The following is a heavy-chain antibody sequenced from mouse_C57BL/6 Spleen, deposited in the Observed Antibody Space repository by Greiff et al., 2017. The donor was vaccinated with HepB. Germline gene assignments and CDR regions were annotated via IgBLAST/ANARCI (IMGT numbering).Heavy chain of an antibody. CDR3: AREAYDYGSSYYAMDY. D-gene: IGHD1-1*01. V-gene: IGHV1-18*01. CDR1: GYTFTDYN. J-gene: IGHJ4*01. CDR2: INPNNGGT. Sequence: VQLQQSGPELVKPGASVKIPCKASGYTFTDYNMDWVKQSHGKSLEWIGDINPNNGGTIYNQKFKGKATLTVDKSSSTAYMELRSLTSEDTAVYYCAREAYDYGSSYYAMDYWGQGTSVTVSS.